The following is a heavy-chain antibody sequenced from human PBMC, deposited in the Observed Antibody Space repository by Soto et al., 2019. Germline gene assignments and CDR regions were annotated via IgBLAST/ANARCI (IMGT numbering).Heavy chain of an antibody. D-gene: IGHD3-10*01. Sequence: QLQLQESGPGLVKPSETLSLTCTVSGGSISSSSYYWGWIRQPPGKGLECTGSIYYRESTYYNPSLESRVTLSVDTSKNPFSLTLSSVTAADTAVYYCARHKSYYGSGSYLFWFDPWGQGTLVTVSS. CDR2: IYYREST. CDR1: GGSISSSSYY. CDR3: ARHKSYYGSGSYLFWFDP. J-gene: IGHJ5*02. V-gene: IGHV4-39*01.